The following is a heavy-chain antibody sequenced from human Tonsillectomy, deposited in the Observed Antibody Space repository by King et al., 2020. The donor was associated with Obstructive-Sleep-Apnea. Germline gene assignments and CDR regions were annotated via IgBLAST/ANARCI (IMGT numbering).Heavy chain of an antibody. CDR1: GGSISSSSYY. CDR3: VHGSGSYYNLFDY. D-gene: IGHD3-10*01. CDR2: IYYSGST. J-gene: IGHJ4*02. V-gene: IGHV4-39*01. Sequence: QLQESGPGLVKPSETLSLTCTVSGGSISSSSYYWGWIRQPPGKGLEWIGSIYYSGSTYYNPSLKSRVTLSVDTSKNQFSLKLSSVTAADTAVYFCVHGSGSYYNLFDYWGQGTLVTVSS.